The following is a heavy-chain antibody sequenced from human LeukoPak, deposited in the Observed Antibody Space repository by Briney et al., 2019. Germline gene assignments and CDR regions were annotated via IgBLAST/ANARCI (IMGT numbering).Heavy chain of an antibody. J-gene: IGHJ4*02. CDR2: IYYSGST. Sequence: SETLSLTCTVSGGSISSYYWSWIRQPPGKGLEWIGYIYYSGSTNYNPSLKSRVTISVDTSKNQFSLKLSSVTAADTAVYYCARHARDFWSGYYPYYFDYWGQGTLVTVSS. V-gene: IGHV4-59*08. CDR3: ARHARDFWSGYYPYYFDY. D-gene: IGHD3-3*01. CDR1: GGSISSYY.